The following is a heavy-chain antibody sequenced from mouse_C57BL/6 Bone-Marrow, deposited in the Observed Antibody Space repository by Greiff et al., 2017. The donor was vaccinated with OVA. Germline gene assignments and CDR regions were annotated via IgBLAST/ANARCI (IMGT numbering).Heavy chain of an antibody. V-gene: IGHV1-64*01. CDR3: ARNDGYAMDY. CDR2: IHPNSGST. D-gene: IGHD2-12*01. J-gene: IGHJ4*01. CDR1: GYTFTSYW. Sequence: VQLQQPGAELVKPGASVKLSCKASGYTFTSYWMHWVKRRPGQGLEWIGMIHPNSGSTNYNEKFKSKATLTVDKSSSTAYMQLSSLTSEDSAVYYCARNDGYAMDYWGQGTSVTVSS.